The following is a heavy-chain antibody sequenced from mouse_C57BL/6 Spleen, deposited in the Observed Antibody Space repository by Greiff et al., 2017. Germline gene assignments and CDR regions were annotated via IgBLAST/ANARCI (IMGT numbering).Heavy chain of an antibody. J-gene: IGHJ4*01. D-gene: IGHD1-1*01. V-gene: IGHV1-26*01. CDR2: INPNNGGT. CDR1: GYTFTDYY. CDR3: ARTAYYYVSGDAMDY. Sequence: VQLQQSGPELVKPGASVKISCKASGYTFTDYYMNWVKQSHGKSLEWIGDINPNNGGTSYNQKFKGKATLTVDKSSSTAYMELRSLTSEDSAVYYCARTAYYYVSGDAMDYWGQGTSVTVSS.